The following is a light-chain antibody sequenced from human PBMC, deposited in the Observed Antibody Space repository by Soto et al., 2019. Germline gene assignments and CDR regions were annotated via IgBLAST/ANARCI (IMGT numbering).Light chain of an antibody. Sequence: DIQMTQSPSSLSASVGDRVTITCRASQSISSYLNWYQQKPGKAPKLLICAASSLQSGVPSRFSGSGSGTDFTLTISSLQPEDFATYYCQQSYSTPYTFGQGTKVDNK. J-gene: IGKJ2*01. CDR2: AAS. CDR3: QQSYSTPYT. CDR1: QSISSY. V-gene: IGKV1-39*01.